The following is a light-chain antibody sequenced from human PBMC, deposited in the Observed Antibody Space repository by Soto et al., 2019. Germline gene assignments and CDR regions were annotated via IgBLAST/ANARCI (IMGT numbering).Light chain of an antibody. CDR2: KAS. CDR3: QQYDSYPLT. Sequence: SASVGDRVTITCRASQSVSSWLAWYQQRPGNAPNLLIYKASSLESGVPSRFSGSGSGTEFTLTVSSLQPDDFATYYCQQYDSYPLTFGGGTKVDIK. J-gene: IGKJ4*01. V-gene: IGKV1-5*03. CDR1: QSVSSW.